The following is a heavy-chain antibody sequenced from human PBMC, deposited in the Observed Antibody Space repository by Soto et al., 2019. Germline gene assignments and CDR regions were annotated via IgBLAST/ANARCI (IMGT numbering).Heavy chain of an antibody. CDR3: TTLERYYDFWSGYPVSDY. Sequence: GGSLRLSCAASGFTFSNAWMSWVRQAPGKGLEWVGRIKSKTDGGTTDYAAPVKGRFTISRDDSKNTLYLQMNSLKTEDTAVYYCTTLERYYDFWSGYPVSDYWGQGTLVTVSS. CDR2: IKSKTDGGTT. CDR1: GFTFSNAW. J-gene: IGHJ4*02. D-gene: IGHD3-3*01. V-gene: IGHV3-15*01.